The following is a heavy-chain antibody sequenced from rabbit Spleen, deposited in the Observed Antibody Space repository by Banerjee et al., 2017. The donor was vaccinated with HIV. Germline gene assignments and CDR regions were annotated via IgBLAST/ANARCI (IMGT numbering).Heavy chain of an antibody. CDR1: GFSFSSAYY. V-gene: IGHV1S40*01. CDR2: INIVTGKS. D-gene: IGHD1-1*01. Sequence: QSLEESGGGLVKPGASLTLTCKASGFSFSSAYYMCWVRQAPGKGLEWIACINIVTGKSVYARWAKGRFTMSRTSSTTVTLQMTSLTAADTATYFCARDLVAVIGWNFNLGGPGTLVTVS. J-gene: IGHJ4*01. CDR3: ARDLVAVIGWNFNL.